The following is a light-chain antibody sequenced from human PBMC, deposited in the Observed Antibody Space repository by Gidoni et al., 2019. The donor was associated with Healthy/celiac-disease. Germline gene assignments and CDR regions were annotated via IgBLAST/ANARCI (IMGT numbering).Light chain of an antibody. Sequence: ELVLTQSPGTLSLSPGERATISCRARQSISSSYLAWYQQKPGQAPRLLIYGESSRATGIPDRFSGSGSGTDFTLTISRLEPEDFAVYYCQQYGSSHTFGQGTKREIK. V-gene: IGKV3-20*01. J-gene: IGKJ2*01. CDR2: GES. CDR1: QSISSSY. CDR3: QQYGSSHT.